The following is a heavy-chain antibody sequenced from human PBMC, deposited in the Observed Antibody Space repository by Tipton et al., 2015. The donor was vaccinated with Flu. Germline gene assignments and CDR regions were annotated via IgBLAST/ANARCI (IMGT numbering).Heavy chain of an antibody. Sequence: TLSLTCTVSGGSISSSSYYWGWIRQPPGKGLEWIGSIYYGGSTYYNPSLKSRVTISVDTSKNQFSLKLSSVTAADTVVYYCARDEITMITRYGMDVWGQGTTVTVSS. CDR3: ARDEITMITRYGMDV. CDR2: IYYGGST. J-gene: IGHJ6*02. D-gene: IGHD3-22*01. CDR1: GGSISSSSYY. V-gene: IGHV4-39*07.